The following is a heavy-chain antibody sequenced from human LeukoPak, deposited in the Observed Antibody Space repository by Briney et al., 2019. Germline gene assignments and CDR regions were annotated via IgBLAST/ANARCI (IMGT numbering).Heavy chain of an antibody. Sequence: SETLSLTCTVSGGSISSSSYYWGWIRQPPGKGLEWIGSIYYSGSTYYNPSLKSRVTISVDTSKNQFSLKLSSVTAADTAVYYCARGGGAFDIWGQGTMVAVSS. J-gene: IGHJ3*02. V-gene: IGHV4-39*01. CDR2: IYYSGST. CDR1: GGSISSSSYY. CDR3: ARGGGAFDI. D-gene: IGHD2-15*01.